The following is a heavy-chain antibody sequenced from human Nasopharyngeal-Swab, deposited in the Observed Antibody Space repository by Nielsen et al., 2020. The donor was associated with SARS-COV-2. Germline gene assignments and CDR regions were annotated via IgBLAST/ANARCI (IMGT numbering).Heavy chain of an antibody. Sequence: GESLKISCAASGFPFRTYTMNWVRQAPGEGLEWVSSISGSSTYIWYADSVKGRFTISRDNAKNSLFLQMNNLRADDTAIYYCARTAAFCGGNCYSEYFQHWGQGTLVTVSS. J-gene: IGHJ1*01. CDR3: ARTAAFCGGNCYSEYFQH. D-gene: IGHD2-21*02. CDR1: GFPFRTYT. V-gene: IGHV3-21*01. CDR2: ISGSSTYI.